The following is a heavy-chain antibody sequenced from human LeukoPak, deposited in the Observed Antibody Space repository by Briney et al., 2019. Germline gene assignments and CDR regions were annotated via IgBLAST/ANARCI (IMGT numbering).Heavy chain of an antibody. CDR2: ISSSSSYI. Sequence: PGGSLRFSCAASGFTFSSYSMNWVRQAPGKGLEWVSSISSSSSYIYYADSVKGRFTISRDNAKNSLYLQMNSLRAEDTAVYYCARDSGYDRKPDYWGQGTLVTVSS. CDR3: ARDSGYDRKPDY. J-gene: IGHJ4*02. V-gene: IGHV3-21*01. CDR1: GFTFSSYS. D-gene: IGHD5-12*01.